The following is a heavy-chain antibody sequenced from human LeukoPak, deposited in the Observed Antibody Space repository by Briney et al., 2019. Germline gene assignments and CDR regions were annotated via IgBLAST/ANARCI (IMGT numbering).Heavy chain of an antibody. CDR3: AESSGAYSGSYLDAFDI. CDR2: ISSSGST. CDR1: GDSISSGDYY. J-gene: IGHJ3*02. D-gene: IGHD1-26*01. V-gene: IGHV4-61*02. Sequence: SETLSLTCTVSGDSISSGDYYWSWIRQPAGKGLEWIGRISSSGSTNYNPSLKSRVTISVDTSKNQFSLKLSSVTAADTAVYYCAESSGAYSGSYLDAFDIWGQGTMVTVSS.